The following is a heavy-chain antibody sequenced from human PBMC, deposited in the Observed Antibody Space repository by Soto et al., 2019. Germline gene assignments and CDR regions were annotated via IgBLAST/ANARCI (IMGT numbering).Heavy chain of an antibody. CDR2: ISAYNGNT. CDR3: ARYVFFRSRESSSSYYGIVV. J-gene: IGHJ6*02. D-gene: IGHD2-2*01. V-gene: IGHV1-18*01. CDR1: GYTFTSYG. Sequence: GASVKVSCKASGYTFTSYGISWVRRAPGQGLEWMGWISAYNGNTNYAQKLQGRVTMTTDTSTSTAYMELRSLRSDDTAVYYCARYVFFRSRESSSSYYGIVVRREGTTVTVPS.